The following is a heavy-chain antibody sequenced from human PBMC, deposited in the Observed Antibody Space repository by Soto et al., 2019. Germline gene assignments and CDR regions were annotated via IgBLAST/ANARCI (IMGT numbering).Heavy chain of an antibody. CDR3: ARGSSETYYNWDLGKWFDP. Sequence: SETLSLTCAVTSGSISSNNWWTWVRQPPGKGLEWIGEIYHSGSTNSNPSLKSRVTISIDKSKNQFSLRLSSVTAADTAIYYCARGSSETYYNWDLGKWFDPWGQGTLVTVSS. CDR1: SGSISSNNW. CDR2: IYHSGST. V-gene: IGHV4-4*02. J-gene: IGHJ5*02. D-gene: IGHD3-10*01.